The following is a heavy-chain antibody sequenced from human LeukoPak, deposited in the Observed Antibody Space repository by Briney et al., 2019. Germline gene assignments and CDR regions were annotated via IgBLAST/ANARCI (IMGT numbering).Heavy chain of an antibody. J-gene: IGHJ5*02. Sequence: GRSLRLSCAASGFSFSDYSMTWVRRAPGKGLEWVSSISSSSTYIHYADSVKGRFTISRDNGKNSLYLQMSSLRAEDTAVYYCARDTAVTTGYNWFDPWGQGTLVTVSS. CDR1: GFSFSDYS. CDR2: ISSSSTYI. D-gene: IGHD4-17*01. V-gene: IGHV3-21*01. CDR3: ARDTAVTTGYNWFDP.